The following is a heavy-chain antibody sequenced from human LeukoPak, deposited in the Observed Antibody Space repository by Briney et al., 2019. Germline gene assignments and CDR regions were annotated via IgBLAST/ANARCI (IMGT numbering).Heavy chain of an antibody. CDR1: GFTFSSYA. CDR2: ISYDGSNK. J-gene: IGHJ3*02. V-gene: IGHV3-30*04. Sequence: PGRSLRLSCAASGFTFSSYAMHWVRQAPGKGLEWVAVISYDGSNKYYADSVKGRFTISRDNSKNTLYLQMNSLRAEGTAVYYCAISMGSAFDIWGQGTMVTVSS. D-gene: IGHD3-10*01. CDR3: AISMGSAFDI.